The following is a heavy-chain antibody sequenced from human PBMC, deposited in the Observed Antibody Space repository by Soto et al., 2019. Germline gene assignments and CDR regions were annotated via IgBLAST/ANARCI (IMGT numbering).Heavy chain of an antibody. J-gene: IGHJ4*02. V-gene: IGHV3-48*01. CDR3: ARGYSSSWFHY. D-gene: IGHD6-13*01. Sequence: SVKGRFTISRDNVKNSLYLRMDSLRAEDTAVYYCARGYSSSWFHYWGQGTLVTVSS.